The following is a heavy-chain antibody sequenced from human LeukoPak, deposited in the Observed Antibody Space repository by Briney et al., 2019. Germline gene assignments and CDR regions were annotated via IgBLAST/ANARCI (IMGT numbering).Heavy chain of an antibody. J-gene: IGHJ4*02. CDR3: AKDDAWLQFGG. V-gene: IGHV3-23*01. CDR1: VFTFSSHG. Sequence: GWCLRLSRASSVFTFSSHGMNWVRQAPGKGVEGVSGISPNGVITYYADSVKGRFTISRDNSKGTVYLQMNSLRPEDTAVYYCAKDDAWLQFGGWGRGTLLTVYS. D-gene: IGHD5-24*01. CDR2: ISPNGVIT.